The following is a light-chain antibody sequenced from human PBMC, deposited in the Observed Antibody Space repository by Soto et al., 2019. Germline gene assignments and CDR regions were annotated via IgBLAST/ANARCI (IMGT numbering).Light chain of an antibody. CDR2: DAS. J-gene: IGKJ4*01. Sequence: EIVLTQSPATLSLSPGERATLSCRASQSVSTYLAWYQQKPGQAPRLLIYDASNRATGISARFSGSGSGTDFTLTISSLEPEDFAIYYCQQRGNWPLSFGGGTKVEIK. V-gene: IGKV3-11*01. CDR1: QSVSTY. CDR3: QQRGNWPLS.